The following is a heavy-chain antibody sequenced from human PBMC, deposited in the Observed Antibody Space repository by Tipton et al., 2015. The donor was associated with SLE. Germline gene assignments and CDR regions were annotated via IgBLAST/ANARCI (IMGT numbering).Heavy chain of an antibody. CDR1: GFTFSSYG. D-gene: IGHD3-22*01. J-gene: IGHJ4*02. Sequence: SLRLSCAASGFTFSSYGMPWVRQAPGKGLEWVAFIRYDGSNKYYADSVKGRFTISRDNAKNSLYLQMNSLRAEDTAVYYCAKDRDYDSSGGDYWGQGTLVTVSS. CDR3: AKDRDYDSSGGDY. V-gene: IGHV3-30*02. CDR2: IRYDGSNK.